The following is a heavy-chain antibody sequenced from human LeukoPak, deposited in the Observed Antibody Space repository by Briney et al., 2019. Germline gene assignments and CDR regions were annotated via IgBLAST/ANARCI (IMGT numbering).Heavy chain of an antibody. CDR1: GFTFSSYG. D-gene: IGHD1-26*01. CDR3: AREGSYYYYYGMNV. CDR2: IWYDGSNK. J-gene: IGHJ6*02. V-gene: IGHV3-33*01. Sequence: GRSLRLSCAASGFTFSSYGMHWVRQAPGKGLEWVAVIWYDGSNKYYADSVKGRFTISRDNSKNTLYLQMNSLRAEDTAVYYCAREGSYYYYYGMNVWGQGTTVTVSS.